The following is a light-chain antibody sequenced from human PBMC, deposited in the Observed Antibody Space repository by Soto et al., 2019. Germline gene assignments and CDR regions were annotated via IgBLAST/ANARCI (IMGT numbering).Light chain of an antibody. J-gene: IGLJ1*01. Sequence: QSVLTQPSSVSCPPGQSITISCTATSGDIGSYNLVSWYQQPPGKAPRLIIYEVTDWPSGVFNRFSGSKSGNPASLTISGLQDEDEAEYYCSSYTSTNTNGCVLGTGTKVTVL. CDR3: SSYTSTNTNGCV. CDR2: EVT. V-gene: IGLV2-14*01. CDR1: SGDIGSYNL.